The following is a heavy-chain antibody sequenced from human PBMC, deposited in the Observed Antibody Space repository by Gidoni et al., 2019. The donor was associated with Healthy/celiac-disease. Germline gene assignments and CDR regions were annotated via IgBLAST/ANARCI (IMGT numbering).Heavy chain of an antibody. CDR3: ARGGRRAKMVGATYYFDY. Sequence: QVQLQQWGAGLLKPSETLALTCAGYGGSVSGYSWSWIRQPPGKGLEWIGEINHSGSPNYNPSLKSRVTISVDTSKNQFSLKLSSVTAADTAVYYCARGGRRAKMVGATYYFDYWGQGTLVTVSS. V-gene: IGHV4-34*01. J-gene: IGHJ4*02. D-gene: IGHD1-26*01. CDR2: INHSGSP. CDR1: GGSVSGYS.